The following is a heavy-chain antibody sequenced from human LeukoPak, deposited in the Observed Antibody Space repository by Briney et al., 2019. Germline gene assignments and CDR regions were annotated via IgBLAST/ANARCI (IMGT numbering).Heavy chain of an antibody. V-gene: IGHV1-24*01. J-gene: IGHJ3*02. D-gene: IGHD4-17*01. CDR1: GYTLTELS. CDR2: FDPEDGET. CDR3: ATGPTSYAAFDI. Sequence: GASVKVSCKVSGYTLTELSIHWVRQAPGKGLEWMGGFDPEDGETIYAQKFQGRVTMTEDTSTDTAYMELSSLRSEDTAVYYCATGPTSYAAFDIWGQGTMVTVSS.